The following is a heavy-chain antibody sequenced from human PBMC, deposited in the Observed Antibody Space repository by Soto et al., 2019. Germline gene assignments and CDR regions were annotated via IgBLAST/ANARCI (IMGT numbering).Heavy chain of an antibody. V-gene: IGHV1-18*01. D-gene: IGHD6-19*01. J-gene: IGHJ3*02. Sequence: ASVKVSCKASGYTFTSYDINWVRQATGQGLEWMGWISAYNGNTNYAQKLQGRVTMTTDTSTSTAYMELRSLRSDDTAVYYCARDGQWLVTDAFDIWGQGTMVTVSS. CDR2: ISAYNGNT. CDR3: ARDGQWLVTDAFDI. CDR1: GYTFTSYD.